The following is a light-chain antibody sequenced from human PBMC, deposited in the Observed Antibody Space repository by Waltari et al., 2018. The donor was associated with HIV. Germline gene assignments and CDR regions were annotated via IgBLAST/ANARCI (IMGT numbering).Light chain of an antibody. CDR3: KQFDTYPWT. J-gene: IGKJ1*01. CDR2: KSS. Sequence: DIQMTQSPSPLSASVGDRVTITCRASQSISTWLAWYQQKPGKAPNLLIYKSSSLHLGGPSRLSGSGAGTEFILTISSLHPDDFATYYCKQFDTYPWTFGQGTRVEI. V-gene: IGKV1-5*03. CDR1: QSISTW.